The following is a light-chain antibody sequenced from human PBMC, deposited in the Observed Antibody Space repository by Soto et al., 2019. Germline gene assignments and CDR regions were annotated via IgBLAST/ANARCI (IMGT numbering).Light chain of an antibody. CDR1: SSNIGAGYD. V-gene: IGLV1-40*01. Sequence: QSVLTQPPSVSGTLGQRVTISCTGSSSNIGAGYDVQWYQQLPGTAPKLLIHSNTNRPSGVPDRFSASKSGNTASLTISGLQAEDEADYYCSSYTSSSTLDVFGTGTKVTVL. J-gene: IGLJ1*01. CDR2: SNT. CDR3: SSYTSSSTLDV.